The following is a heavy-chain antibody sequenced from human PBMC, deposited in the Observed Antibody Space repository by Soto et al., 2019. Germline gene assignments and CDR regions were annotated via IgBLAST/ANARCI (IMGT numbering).Heavy chain of an antibody. Sequence: QVQLVQSGAEVKKPGASVKVSCKASGYTFTSYGISWVRQAPGQGHEWMGWISAYNGNTNYAQKLQGGVTMTTDTTPSPAYRELRGQRSDDTAVYYCARDGVGATEFDYWGQGTLVTVSS. CDR2: ISAYNGNT. CDR1: GYTFTSYG. CDR3: ARDGVGATEFDY. D-gene: IGHD1-26*01. V-gene: IGHV1-18*04. J-gene: IGHJ4*02.